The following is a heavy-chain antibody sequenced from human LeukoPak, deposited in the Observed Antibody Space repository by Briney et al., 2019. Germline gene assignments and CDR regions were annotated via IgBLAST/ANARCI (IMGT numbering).Heavy chain of an antibody. V-gene: IGHV3-49*03. CDR3: TRDREWELLRAFDY. CDR2: IRSKAYGGTT. D-gene: IGHD1-26*01. CDR1: GFTFNNFA. J-gene: IGHJ4*02. Sequence: GGSLRLSCAASGFTFNNFAMSWFRQAPGKGLEWVGFIRSKAYGGTTEYAASVKGRFTISRDDSKSIAYLQMNSLKTEDTAVYYCTRDREWELLRAFDYWGQGTLVTVSS.